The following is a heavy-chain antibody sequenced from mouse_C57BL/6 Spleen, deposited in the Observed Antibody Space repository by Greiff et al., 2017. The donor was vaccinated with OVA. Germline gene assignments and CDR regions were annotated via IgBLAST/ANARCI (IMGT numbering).Heavy chain of an antibody. D-gene: IGHD1-1*01. CDR2: IDPENGDT. J-gene: IGHJ3*01. Sequence: EVQGVESGAELVRPGASVKLSCPASGFNIKDDYMHWVKQRPEQGLAWIGWIDPENGDTEYASQFQGKATITADTSSNPAYLQLSSLTSEDTAVYYCTTWGDYGSSPFAYWGQGTLVTVSA. V-gene: IGHV14-4*01. CDR3: TTWGDYGSSPFAY. CDR1: GFNIKDDY.